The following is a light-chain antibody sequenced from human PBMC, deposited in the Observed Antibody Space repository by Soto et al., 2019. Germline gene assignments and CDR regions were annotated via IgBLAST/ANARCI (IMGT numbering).Light chain of an antibody. CDR1: QSISGT. V-gene: IGKV3-15*01. J-gene: IGKJ1*01. CDR3: QQHDNWPWT. Sequence: EIVMTQSPATLSVSPGGRATLSCRASQSISGTLAWYQQKPGQAPRLLIHGASTRAPGFPARFSGSGSGTDFTLTISRLQSEDFAVYYCQQHDNWPWTFGQGTKVDLK. CDR2: GAS.